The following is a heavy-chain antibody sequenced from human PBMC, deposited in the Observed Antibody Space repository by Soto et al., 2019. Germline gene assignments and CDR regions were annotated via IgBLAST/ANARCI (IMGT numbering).Heavy chain of an antibody. CDR3: EGRRHPLGDGSESYGY. J-gene: IGHJ4*02. V-gene: IGHV4-34*01. D-gene: IGHD3-10*01. CDR2: INRSGST. CDR1: GGSFSGYY. Sequence: QVQLPQWGAGLLKPSEILSLTCAVYGGSFSGYYWSWIRQPPGKGLVWIGEINRSGSTNYNPSLKDRVTRSVARSKTEFPVRLSAVTAADTAVYYCEGRRHPLGDGSESYGYGGQGTLVTVSS.